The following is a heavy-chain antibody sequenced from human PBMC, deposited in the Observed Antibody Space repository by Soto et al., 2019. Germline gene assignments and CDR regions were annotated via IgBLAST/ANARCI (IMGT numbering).Heavy chain of an antibody. V-gene: IGHV1-24*01. CDR3: ATDASRGDYDFWSGYNYGMDV. J-gene: IGHJ6*02. D-gene: IGHD3-3*01. CDR2: FDPEDGET. CDR1: GYTLTELS. Sequence: SVKVSCKVSGYTLTELSMHWVRQAPGKGLEWMGGFDPEDGETIYAQKFQGRVTMTEDTSTDTAYMELSSLRSEDTAVYYCATDASRGDYDFWSGYNYGMDVWGQGTTVTVSS.